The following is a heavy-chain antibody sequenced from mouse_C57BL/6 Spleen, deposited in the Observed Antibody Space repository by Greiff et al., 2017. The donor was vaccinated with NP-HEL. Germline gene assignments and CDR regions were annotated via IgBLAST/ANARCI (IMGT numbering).Heavy chain of an antibody. Sequence: VQLKESGPGLVKPSQSLSLTCSVTGYSITSGYYWNWIRQFPGNKLEWMGYISYDGSNNYNPSLKNRISITRDTSKNQFFLKLNSVTTEDTATYYCARGTRLYYFDYWGQGTTLTVSS. CDR2: ISYDGSN. D-gene: IGHD1-1*01. V-gene: IGHV3-6*01. CDR1: GYSITSGYY. J-gene: IGHJ2*01. CDR3: ARGTRLYYFDY.